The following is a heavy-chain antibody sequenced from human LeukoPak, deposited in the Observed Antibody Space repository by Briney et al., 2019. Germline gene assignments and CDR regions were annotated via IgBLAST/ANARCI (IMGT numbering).Heavy chain of an antibody. V-gene: IGHV1-46*01. CDR2: ISPSDGST. D-gene: IGHD2-15*01. CDR1: GYTFTRQY. Sequence: ASVKVSCKASGYTFTRQYMHWVRQAPGQGLEWMGVISPSDGSTTYAQDFQGRVTLTRDTSTSTVYMELSRLRSEDTAFYYCARGDIDYWGQGTLVTVSS. J-gene: IGHJ4*02. CDR3: ARGDIDY.